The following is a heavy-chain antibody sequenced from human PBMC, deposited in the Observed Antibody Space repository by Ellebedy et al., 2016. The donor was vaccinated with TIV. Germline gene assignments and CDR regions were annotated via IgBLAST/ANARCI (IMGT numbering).Heavy chain of an antibody. Sequence: GGSLRLXCAASGFTFSSYSMNWVRQAPGKGLEWVSSISSSSIYIYYADSVKGRFTISRDNAKNSLYLQMNSLRAEDTAVYYCARAAVGYCSSPRCYMDYYYYMDVWGKGTTVTVSS. CDR3: ARAAVGYCSSPRCYMDYYYYMDV. V-gene: IGHV3-21*01. J-gene: IGHJ6*03. CDR2: ISSSSIYI. CDR1: GFTFSSYS. D-gene: IGHD2-2*02.